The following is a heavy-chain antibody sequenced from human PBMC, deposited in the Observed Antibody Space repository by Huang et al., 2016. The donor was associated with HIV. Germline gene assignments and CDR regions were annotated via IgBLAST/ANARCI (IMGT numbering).Heavy chain of an antibody. CDR1: GTSMTSSTCY. V-gene: IGHV4-39*02. D-gene: IGHD2-2*03. CDR3: AREVRSVDTDRPDGYYYRGLDV. CDR2: VYFRGKT. J-gene: IGHJ6*02. Sequence: QLRESGPGLVTPSETLSLTCSASGTSMTSSTCYWGWFRPPPGGGLEWIGRVYFRGKTYYNPSLKSRVTISIDTANKQYSMRLTSVTAADTAVYFCAREVRSVDTDRPDGYYYRGLDVWGQGTTVIVSS.